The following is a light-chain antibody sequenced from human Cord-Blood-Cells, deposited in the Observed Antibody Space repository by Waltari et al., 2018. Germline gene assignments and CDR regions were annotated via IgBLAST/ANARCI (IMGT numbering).Light chain of an antibody. J-gene: IGKJ2*03. CDR1: QSISSY. CDR2: AAS. CDR3: QQSYSTLGYS. V-gene: IGKV1-39*01. Sequence: SVGDRVTITCRASQSISSYLNWYQQKPGKAPKLLIYAASSLQSGVPSRFSGSGSGTDFTLTISSLQPEDFATYYCQQSYSTLGYSFGQGTKLEIK.